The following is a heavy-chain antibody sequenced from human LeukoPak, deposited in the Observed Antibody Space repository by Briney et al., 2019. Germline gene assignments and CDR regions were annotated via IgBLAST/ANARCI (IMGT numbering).Heavy chain of an antibody. V-gene: IGHV3-74*01. CDR1: GFTFSSYW. Sequence: GGSLRLSCAASGFTFSSYWMHWVRQAPGKGLVWVSRINSGGSRTNYADSVKGRFTISRDNAKNTLYLQMNSLRAEDTAVYYCASTLSSSPHWGRGTLVPVSS. CDR3: ASTLSSSPH. CDR2: INSGGSRT. D-gene: IGHD6-6*01. J-gene: IGHJ4*02.